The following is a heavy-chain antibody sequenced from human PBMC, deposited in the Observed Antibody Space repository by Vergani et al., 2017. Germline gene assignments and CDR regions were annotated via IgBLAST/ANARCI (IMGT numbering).Heavy chain of an antibody. CDR1: GGSISSGSYY. CDR2: IYTSGST. D-gene: IGHD3-22*01. CDR3: ARHVTQDYYNDSDYFDY. Sequence: QVQLQESGPGLVKPSQTLSLTCTVSGGSISSGSYYWSWIRQPAGKGLEWIGRIYTSGSTNYNPSLKSRVTISVDTSKNQFSLKLSSVTAADTAIYYCARHVTQDYYNDSDYFDYWGLGTLVTVSS. V-gene: IGHV4-61*02. J-gene: IGHJ4*02.